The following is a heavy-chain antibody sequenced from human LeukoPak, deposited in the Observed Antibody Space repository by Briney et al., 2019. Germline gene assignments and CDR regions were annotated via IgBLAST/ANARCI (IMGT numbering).Heavy chain of an antibody. Sequence: PGGSLRLSCAASGFTFSSYGMHWVRQAPGKGLEWVAVIWYDGSNKYYADSVKGRFTISRDNSKNTLYLQMNSLRAEDTAVYYCARDGGYSYGLYYSDYWGQGTLVTVSS. CDR3: ARDGGYSYGLYYSDY. CDR2: IWYDGSNK. D-gene: IGHD5-18*01. V-gene: IGHV3-33*01. CDR1: GFTFSSYG. J-gene: IGHJ4*02.